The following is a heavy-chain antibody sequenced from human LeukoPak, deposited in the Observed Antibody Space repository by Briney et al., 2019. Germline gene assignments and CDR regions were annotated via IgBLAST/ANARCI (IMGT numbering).Heavy chain of an antibody. CDR2: MNPNSGNT. CDR3: ARAGDCSGGSCYRWYYYYYMDV. CDR1: GYTFTSYD. Sequence: GASVKVSCKASGYTFTSYDINWVRQATGQGLEWMGWMNPNSGNTGYAQKFQGRVTMTRNTSISTAYMELSSLRSEDTAVYYCARAGDCSGGSCYRWYYYYYMDVWGKGTTVTISS. V-gene: IGHV1-8*01. J-gene: IGHJ6*03. D-gene: IGHD2-15*01.